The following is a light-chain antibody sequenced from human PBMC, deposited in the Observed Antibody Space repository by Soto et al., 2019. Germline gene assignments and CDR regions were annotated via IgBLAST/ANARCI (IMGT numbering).Light chain of an antibody. Sequence: DIQMTQSPSSVSASVGDRVTITCRASQDISSWLAWYQQKPGKAPKLLIYAASNLQSGVPSRFSGGGSGTDFTLTISSLLPEDFATDYCQQANSFLLTFGGGTKVEIK. CDR1: QDISSW. J-gene: IGKJ4*01. CDR3: QQANSFLLT. V-gene: IGKV1-12*01. CDR2: AAS.